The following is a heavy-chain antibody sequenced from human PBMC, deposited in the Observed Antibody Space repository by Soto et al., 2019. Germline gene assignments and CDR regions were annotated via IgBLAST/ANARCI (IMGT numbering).Heavy chain of an antibody. Sequence: QVQLVESGGGVVQPGRSLRLSCAASGFTFSSYAMHWVRQAPGKGLEWVAVISYDGSNKYYADSVKGRFTISRDNSKNTLYLQMNSLRAEDTAVYYCARDLDIRFLEWLLGPNWFDPWGQGTLVTVSS. CDR2: ISYDGSNK. V-gene: IGHV3-30-3*01. CDR1: GFTFSSYA. CDR3: ARDLDIRFLEWLLGPNWFDP. J-gene: IGHJ5*02. D-gene: IGHD3-3*01.